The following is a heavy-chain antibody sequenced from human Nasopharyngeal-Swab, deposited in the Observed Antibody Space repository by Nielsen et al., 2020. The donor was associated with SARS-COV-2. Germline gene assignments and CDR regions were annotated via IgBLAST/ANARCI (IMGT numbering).Heavy chain of an antibody. CDR2: ISYDGSKR. D-gene: IGHD4-11*01. J-gene: IGHJ4*02. Sequence: GESLKISCAVSGFTFSNYGMHWVRQAPGKGLEWVAIISYDGSKRYYADSVKGRFTISRDNSMFTVYLQMDGLRAEDTAMYYCAKVDLQDYSNSLTSDYWGQGTLVTVSS. CDR3: AKVDLQDYSNSLTSDY. CDR1: GFTFSNYG. V-gene: IGHV3-30*18.